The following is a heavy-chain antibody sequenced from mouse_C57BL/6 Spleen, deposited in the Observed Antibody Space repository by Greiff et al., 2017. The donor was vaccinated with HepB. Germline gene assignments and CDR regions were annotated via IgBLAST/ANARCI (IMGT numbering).Heavy chain of an antibody. J-gene: IGHJ4*01. CDR3: ARGLGRGYAMDY. V-gene: IGHV1-19*01. CDR1: GYTFTDYY. Sequence: EVQLQQSGPVLVKPGASVKMSCKASGYTFTDYYMNWVKQSHGKSLEWIGVINPYNGGTSYNQKVKGKATLTVDKASSTAYMELNSLTSEDSAVYYCARGLGRGYAMDYWGQGTSVTVSS. CDR2: INPYNGGT. D-gene: IGHD4-1*01.